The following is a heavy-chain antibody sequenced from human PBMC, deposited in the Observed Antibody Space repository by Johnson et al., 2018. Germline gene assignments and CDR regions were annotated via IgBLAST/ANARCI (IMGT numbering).Heavy chain of an antibody. CDR3: TRGFRDSSGKEYFQH. J-gene: IGHJ1*01. CDR1: GYTFTSYD. V-gene: IGHV1-8*01. CDR2: MNPNSGNT. D-gene: IGHD3-22*01. Sequence: QVQLVQSGAEVKKPGASXRVSCKPSGYTFTSYDINWVRQATRQGLEWMGWMNPNSGNTGYEQKFQGRVTMTRKTSIGTAYMELSSLRSDDTAVYYCTRGFRDSSGKEYFQHWGQGTVITVSS.